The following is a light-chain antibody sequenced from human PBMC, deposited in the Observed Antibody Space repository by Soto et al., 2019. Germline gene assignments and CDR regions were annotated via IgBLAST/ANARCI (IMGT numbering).Light chain of an antibody. CDR2: EGI. CDR3: CSYAGSGTSV. J-gene: IGLJ1*01. Sequence: QSALTQPASVSGSPGQSITISCTGTSSDVGSYNLVSWYQQHPGKAPKLIIYEGIKRPSGVSNRFSGSKSGNTASLTISGLQSEDEADYYCCSYAGSGTSVFGTGTKVTVL. CDR1: SSDVGSYNL. V-gene: IGLV2-23*01.